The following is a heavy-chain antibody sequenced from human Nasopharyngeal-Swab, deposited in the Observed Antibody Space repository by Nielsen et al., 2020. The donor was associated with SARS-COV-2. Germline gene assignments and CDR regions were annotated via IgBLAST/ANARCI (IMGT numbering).Heavy chain of an antibody. V-gene: IGHV3-23*01. J-gene: IGHJ3*02. D-gene: IGHD3-22*01. CDR1: GFTFSSYA. CDR3: AKDILPGRYDRIYDAFDI. Sequence: GESLQISCAASGFTFSSYAMSWVRQAPGKGLEWVSAISGSGGSTYYADSVKGRFTISRDNSKNTLYLQMNSLRAEDTAVYYCAKDILPGRYDRIYDAFDIWGQGTMVTVSS. CDR2: ISGSGGST.